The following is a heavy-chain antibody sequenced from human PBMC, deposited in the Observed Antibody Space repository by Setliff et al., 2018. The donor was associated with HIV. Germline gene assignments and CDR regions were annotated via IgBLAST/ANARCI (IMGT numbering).Heavy chain of an antibody. CDR2: INTKTGNP. Sequence: ASVKVSCKASGYTFTSYAMNWVRQAPGQGLEWMGWINTKTGNPTYAQGFTGRFVLSLDTSVSTAYLQISSLKAEDTAVYYCASVGPRYSSGWCPAYWGQGTLVTVSS. CDR3: ASVGPRYSSGWCPAY. D-gene: IGHD6-19*01. V-gene: IGHV7-4-1*02. J-gene: IGHJ4*02. CDR1: GYTFTSYA.